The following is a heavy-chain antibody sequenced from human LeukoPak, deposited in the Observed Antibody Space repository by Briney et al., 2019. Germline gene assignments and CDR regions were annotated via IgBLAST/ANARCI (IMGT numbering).Heavy chain of an antibody. D-gene: IGHD6-19*01. Sequence: HPGGSLRLSCAASGFTVSSNYMSWVRQAPGKGLEWVSVIYSGGSTYYADSVKGRFTISRDNSKNTLYLQMNSLRAEDTAVYYCAGGSSGWYVEDYYYYYGMDVWGQGTTVTVSS. V-gene: IGHV3-53*01. CDR2: IYSGGST. CDR3: AGGSSGWYVEDYYYYYGMDV. J-gene: IGHJ6*02. CDR1: GFTVSSNY.